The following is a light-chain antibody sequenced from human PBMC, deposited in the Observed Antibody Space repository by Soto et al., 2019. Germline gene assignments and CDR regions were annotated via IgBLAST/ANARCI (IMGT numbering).Light chain of an antibody. CDR3: LQHNSYPLT. CDR1: QDIRND. CDR2: AAS. Sequence: DIQMSQSPSSLSASVGDRVTISCRASQDIRNDLGWYQQKPRKAPKRLIYAASRLQSGVPSRFSGSGSGTEFTLTISSLQPEDFGTYYCLQHNSYPLTLAGGTKVDIK. V-gene: IGKV1-17*01. J-gene: IGKJ4*01.